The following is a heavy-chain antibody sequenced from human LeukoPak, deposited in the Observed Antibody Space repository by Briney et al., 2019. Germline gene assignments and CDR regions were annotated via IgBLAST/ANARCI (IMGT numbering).Heavy chain of an antibody. V-gene: IGHV3-48*01. CDR3: ARELSSYDFWL. CDR2: ISSGGTI. D-gene: IGHD3-3*01. CDR1: GFTVSRYN. J-gene: IGHJ4*02. Sequence: GGSLRLSCAGSGFTVSRYNMNWIRQAPGKGLEWVSYISSGGTIYYSDSVKGRFAISRDNAKNSLYLQMNSLRAEDAAVYYCARELSSYDFWLWGQGTLVTVSS.